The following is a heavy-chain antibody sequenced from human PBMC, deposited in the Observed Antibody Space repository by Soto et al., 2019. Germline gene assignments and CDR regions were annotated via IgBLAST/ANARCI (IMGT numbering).Heavy chain of an antibody. Sequence: AVGSLRLSCAASGFTFSDYYMSWIRQAPGKGLEWVSYISSSGSTIYYADSVKGRFTISRDNAKNSLYLQMNSLRAEDTAVYYCARDRGYSYGPTAYYYYGMDVWGRGTMVTVSS. V-gene: IGHV3-11*01. CDR2: ISSSGSTI. CDR3: ARDRGYSYGPTAYYYYGMDV. J-gene: IGHJ6*02. D-gene: IGHD5-18*01. CDR1: GFTFSDYY.